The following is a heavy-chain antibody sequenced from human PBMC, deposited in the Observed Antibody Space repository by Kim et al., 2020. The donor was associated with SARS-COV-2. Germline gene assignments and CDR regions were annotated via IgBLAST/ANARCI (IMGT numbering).Heavy chain of an antibody. CDR2: IYYSGST. V-gene: IGHV4-30-4*01. J-gene: IGHJ4*02. CDR1: GGSISSGDYY. CDR3: ARARATSITIFGVVIVHNFDY. D-gene: IGHD3-3*01. Sequence: SETLSLTCTVSGGSISSGDYYWSWIRQPPGMGLEWIGYIYYSGSTYNNPSLKSRVTISVDTSKNQFSLKLSSVTAADTAVYYCARARATSITIFGVVIVHNFDYWGQGTLFTVSS.